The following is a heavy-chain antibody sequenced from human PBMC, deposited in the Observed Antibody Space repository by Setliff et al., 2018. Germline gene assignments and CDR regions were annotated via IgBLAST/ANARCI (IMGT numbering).Heavy chain of an antibody. J-gene: IGHJ6*02. CDR3: ARDGVSYGMDV. CDR1: GLTFSGHF. V-gene: IGHV3-11*04. CDR2: IHGSNGAT. Sequence: GSLRLSCAASGLTFSGHFMTWIRQAPGKGLEWISYIHGSNGATYYADSVKGRFTISRDNAKNSLYLQMNSLRAEDTAVYYCARDGVSYGMDVWGQGTTVTVSS.